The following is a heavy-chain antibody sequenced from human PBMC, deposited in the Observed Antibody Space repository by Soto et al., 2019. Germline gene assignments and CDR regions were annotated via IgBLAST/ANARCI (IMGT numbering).Heavy chain of an antibody. J-gene: IGHJ4*02. CDR1: GITSGSRA. CDR2: ITDSGGDT. V-gene: IGHV3-23*01. Sequence: GGSLRLSCVASGITSGSRAMSWVRQAPGEGLEWVSTITDSGGDTKYADSVRGRFTISRDNSKSTLYLQMSSLRAEDSAIYYCARGSTDSYPGSRIFDFWGRGTLVTVSS. D-gene: IGHD3-10*01. CDR3: ARGSTDSYPGSRIFDF.